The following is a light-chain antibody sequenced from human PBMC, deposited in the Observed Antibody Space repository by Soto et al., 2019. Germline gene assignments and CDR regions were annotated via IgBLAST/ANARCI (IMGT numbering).Light chain of an antibody. J-gene: IGKJ1*01. V-gene: IGKV3-15*01. CDR2: GAS. CDR3: QQYTNWPPWT. CDR1: QNVNSD. Sequence: EIEMTQSPVTLSVSPGERATLSCRASQNVNSDLAWYQQKPGQAPRLLIYGASARASGTPARFSGSGSGTQFSLTISSLQSEDFAVYYCQQYTNWPPWTFGQGTKGEIK.